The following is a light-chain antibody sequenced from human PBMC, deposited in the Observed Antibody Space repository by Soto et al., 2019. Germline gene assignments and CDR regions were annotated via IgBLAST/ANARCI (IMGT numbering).Light chain of an antibody. Sequence: QAVVTQPPSASGTPGQRVTISCSGSSSNIGSNTVNWYQQLPGTAPKLLIYSNNQRASGVPDRFSGSKSGTSASLAISGLQSEDEADYYCAAWDDSLNGVYVFGTGTKVTVL. J-gene: IGLJ1*01. V-gene: IGLV1-44*01. CDR3: AAWDDSLNGVYV. CDR2: SNN. CDR1: SSNIGSNT.